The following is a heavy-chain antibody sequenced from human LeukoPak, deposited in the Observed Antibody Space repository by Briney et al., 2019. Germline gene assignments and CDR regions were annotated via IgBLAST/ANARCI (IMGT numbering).Heavy chain of an antibody. D-gene: IGHD2-21*02. V-gene: IGHV3-9*01. J-gene: IGHJ6*03. CDR1: GFTFDDYA. CDR3: ASGDCYSCDYHYYMDV. Sequence: GRSLRLSCAASGFTFDDYAMHWVRQAPGKGLEWVSGISWNSGSIDYADSVKGRFTISRDNAKNSLYLQMNSLRAEDTAVYYCASGDCYSCDYHYYMDVWGKGTTVTISS. CDR2: ISWNSGSI.